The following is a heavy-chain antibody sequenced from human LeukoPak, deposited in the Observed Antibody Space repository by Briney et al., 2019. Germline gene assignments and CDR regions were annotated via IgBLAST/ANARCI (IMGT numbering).Heavy chain of an antibody. D-gene: IGHD3-22*01. CDR3: ARGYYYDSSGYWAPFDY. CDR1: EFSVGSNY. V-gene: IGHV3-66*01. J-gene: IGHJ4*02. CDR2: IYSGGST. Sequence: PGGSLRLSCAASEFSVGSNYMTWVRQAPRKGLEWVSLIYSGGSTYYADSVKGRFTISRDNSKNTLYLQMNSLRAEDTAVYYCARGYYYDSSGYWAPFDYWGQGTLVTVSS.